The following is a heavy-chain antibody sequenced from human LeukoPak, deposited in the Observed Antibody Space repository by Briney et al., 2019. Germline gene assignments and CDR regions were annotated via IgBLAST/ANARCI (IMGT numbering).Heavy chain of an antibody. J-gene: IGHJ4*02. CDR1: GFTFNIYA. V-gene: IGHV3-23*01. Sequence: GGSLRLSCAASGFTFNIYAMTWVRQAPGKGLELVSLITGNGVNTYDADAVKGRFTIFRDNSKNTLYLQMNSLRAEDTAIYYCAKAKDREHCTGPSCYPLDYWGQGTLVTVSP. CDR2: ITGNGVNT. D-gene: IGHD2-15*01. CDR3: AKAKDREHCTGPSCYPLDY.